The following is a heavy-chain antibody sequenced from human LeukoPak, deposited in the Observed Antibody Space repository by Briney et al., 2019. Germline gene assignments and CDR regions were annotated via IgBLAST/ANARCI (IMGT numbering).Heavy chain of an antibody. D-gene: IGHD3-3*01. V-gene: IGHV1-2*02. CDR1: GYTFTGYY. CDR2: INPNSGGT. CDR3: ARGRRSPLSIFGVVPGYYYYMDV. Sequence: ASVKVSCKASGYTFTGYYMHWVRQAPGQGLEWMGWINPNSGGTNYAQKFQGRVSMTRDTSISTASMDLSSLRSDDTAVYYCARGRRSPLSIFGVVPGYYYYMDVWGKGTTVTVSS. J-gene: IGHJ6*03.